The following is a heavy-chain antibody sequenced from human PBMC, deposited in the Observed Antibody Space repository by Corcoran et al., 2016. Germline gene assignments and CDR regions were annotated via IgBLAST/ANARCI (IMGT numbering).Heavy chain of an antibody. CDR2: IKSKTDGGTT. CDR3: VTEGHGFGYHSFDI. Sequence: EVQLVESGGGLVKPGGSLRLSCAASGFTFSNAWMSWVRRAPGKGLEWVGRIKSKTDGGTTAYAAPVKGRFTISRDDSKTTLYLQMNSLKTEDTAVYYCVTEGHGFGYHSFDIWGQGTMVTVSS. CDR1: GFTFSNAW. J-gene: IGHJ3*02. D-gene: IGHD5-18*01. V-gene: IGHV3-15*01.